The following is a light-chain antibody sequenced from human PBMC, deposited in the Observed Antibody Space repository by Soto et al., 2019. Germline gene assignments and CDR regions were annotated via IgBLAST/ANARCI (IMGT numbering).Light chain of an antibody. CDR1: QAISSW. CDR2: SAS. Sequence: DIQMTQSPSSVSESVGDRVTITCRASQAISSWLAWYQQKPGRAPKLLIYSASSLQNGAPSRFTGSGSGTDFTLTITSLQPDDTAIYYCQQARSFPLTFGGGTKVEIK. CDR3: QQARSFPLT. V-gene: IGKV1-12*01. J-gene: IGKJ4*01.